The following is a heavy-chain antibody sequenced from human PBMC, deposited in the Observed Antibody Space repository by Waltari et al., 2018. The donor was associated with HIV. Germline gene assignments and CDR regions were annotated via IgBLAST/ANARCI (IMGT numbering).Heavy chain of an antibody. CDR3: ARDGDRRDFDY. V-gene: IGHV3-48*01. J-gene: IGHJ4*02. D-gene: IGHD2-21*02. Sequence: EVQLVESGGGLVQPGGSLRLSCEASGFSFIKYSMHWVRQGPGEVLEWVSYNSSGSSARYYADSLKGRFTISRDNAKNSLYLQMYSLRPEDTAVYYCARDGDRRDFDYWGQGTLVTVSS. CDR1: GFSFIKYS. CDR2: NSSGSSAR.